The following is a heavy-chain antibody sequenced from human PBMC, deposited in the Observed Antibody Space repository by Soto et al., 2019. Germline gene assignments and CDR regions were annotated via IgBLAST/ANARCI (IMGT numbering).Heavy chain of an antibody. Sequence: GESLKISCKASGYNFNSYWICWVRQLPGEGLEWMGIIYPGDSDTRYSAAFRGQVTISADTSISTAFLQWSNLKASDTATYFCVMRSGDYKSIFNW. CDR1: GYNFNSYW. CDR3: VMRSGDYKSIFNW. CDR2: IYPGDSDT. V-gene: IGHV5-51*01. J-gene: IGHJ5*01. D-gene: IGHD3-10*01.